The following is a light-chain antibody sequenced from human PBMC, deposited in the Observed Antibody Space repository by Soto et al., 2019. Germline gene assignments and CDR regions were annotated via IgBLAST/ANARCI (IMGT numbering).Light chain of an antibody. CDR1: QIVSSSY. V-gene: IGKV3-20*01. CDR2: GAS. CDR3: QQYGISPRT. Sequence: EIVLTQSPGTLSLSPGERATLSCRASQIVSSSYLAWYQQKPGQAPRLLIYGASSRATGIPDRFSGSGSGTDFTLTISRLEPDDFAVYYCQQYGISPRTFGQGTKVEIK. J-gene: IGKJ1*01.